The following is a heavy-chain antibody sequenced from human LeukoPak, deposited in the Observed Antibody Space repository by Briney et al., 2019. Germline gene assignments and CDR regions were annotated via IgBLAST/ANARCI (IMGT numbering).Heavy chain of an antibody. CDR3: ARGLHLYYYYMDV. CDR1: GFTFDDYG. CDR2: INWNGGST. J-gene: IGHJ6*03. V-gene: IGHV3-20*04. Sequence: TGGSLRLSCAASGFTFDDYGMSWVRQASGKGLEWVSGINWNGGSTGYADSVRGRFTISRDNAKNSLYLQMNSLRAEDTALYYCARGLHLYYYYMDVRGKGTTVTVSS.